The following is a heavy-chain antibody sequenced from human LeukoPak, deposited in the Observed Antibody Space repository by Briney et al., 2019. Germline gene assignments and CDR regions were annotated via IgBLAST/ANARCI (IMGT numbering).Heavy chain of an antibody. D-gene: IGHD5-24*01. Sequence: PSETLSLTCAVYGGSFSGYYWSWIRQPPGKGLEWIGEINHSGSTNYNPSLRSRVTISVDTSKNQFSLKLSSVTAADTAVYYCARGGSATDYNWFDPWGQGTLVTVSS. CDR3: ARGGSATDYNWFDP. V-gene: IGHV4-34*01. CDR1: GGSFSGYY. J-gene: IGHJ5*02. CDR2: INHSGST.